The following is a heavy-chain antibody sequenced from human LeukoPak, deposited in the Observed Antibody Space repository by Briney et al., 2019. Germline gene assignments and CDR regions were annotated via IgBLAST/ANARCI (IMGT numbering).Heavy chain of an antibody. CDR2: LSGSGGNP. V-gene: IGHV3-23*01. CDR1: GFMFSSYA. Sequence: GGSLRLSCAASGFMFSSYAMSWFRQAPGKGLELVSVLSGSGGNPSYADSVKGRFTVSRDNSKNTLYLQMNSLRVEDTAVYYCAKGREVRYSGYDFTFDYWGRGTLVIVSS. CDR3: AKGREVRYSGYDFTFDY. J-gene: IGHJ4*02. D-gene: IGHD5-12*01.